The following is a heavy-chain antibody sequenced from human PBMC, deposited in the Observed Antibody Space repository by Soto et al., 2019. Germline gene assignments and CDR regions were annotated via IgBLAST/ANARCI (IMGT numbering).Heavy chain of an antibody. CDR2: ISAYNGNT. D-gene: IGHD3-9*01. Sequence: ASVKVSCKASGYTFTSYGISWVRQAPGQGLEWMGWISAYNGNTNYAQKLQGRVTMTTDTSTSTAYMELRSLRSDDTAVYYCARDVILTNYYYYGMDVWGQGTTVTVSS. CDR1: GYTFTSYG. J-gene: IGHJ6*02. CDR3: ARDVILTNYYYYGMDV. V-gene: IGHV1-18*01.